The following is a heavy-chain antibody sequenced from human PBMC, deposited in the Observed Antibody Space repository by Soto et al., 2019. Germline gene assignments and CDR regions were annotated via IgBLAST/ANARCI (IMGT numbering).Heavy chain of an antibody. CDR3: VNDLASRDICSSSSCYLDY. Sequence: GGSLRLSCSASGFTFSSYAMHWVRQAPGKGLEYVSGISSNGASTYYADFVKGRFTISRDNSRNTLFLQISSLRAEDTAVYYCVNDLASRDICSSSSCYLDYWGQGTLVTVSS. V-gene: IGHV3-64D*08. J-gene: IGHJ4*01. D-gene: IGHD2-2*01. CDR1: GFTFSSYA. CDR2: ISSNGAST.